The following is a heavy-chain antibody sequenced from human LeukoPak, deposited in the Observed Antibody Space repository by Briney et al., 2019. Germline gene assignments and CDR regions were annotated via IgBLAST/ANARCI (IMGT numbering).Heavy chain of an antibody. CDR2: INSDGSST. Sequence: GGSLRLSCAASGFTFSSYWMHWVRQAPGKGLVWVSRINSDGSSTSYADSVKGRFTISRDNAKNSLYLQMHSLRLEDMALYYCAKDMGGSYFRGAFDIWGQGTLVTVSS. CDR3: AKDMGGSYFRGAFDI. V-gene: IGHV3-74*01. J-gene: IGHJ4*02. D-gene: IGHD1-26*01. CDR1: GFTFSSYW.